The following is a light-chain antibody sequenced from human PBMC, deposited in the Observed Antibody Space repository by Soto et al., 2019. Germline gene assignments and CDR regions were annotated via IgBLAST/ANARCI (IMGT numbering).Light chain of an antibody. V-gene: IGKV3-11*01. CDR1: QSVSSH. J-gene: IGKJ5*01. CDR3: QQLNSYPIT. Sequence: EIVVTQSPATLSLSPGERATLSCRASQSVSSHLAWYQQKPGQAPRLLIYDASNRATGIPARFSGSGSGTNFTLTISSLQPEDFATYFCQQLNSYPITFGQGTRLEI. CDR2: DAS.